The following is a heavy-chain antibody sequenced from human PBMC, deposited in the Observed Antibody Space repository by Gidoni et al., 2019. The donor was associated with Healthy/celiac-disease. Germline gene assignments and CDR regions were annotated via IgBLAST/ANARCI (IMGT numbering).Heavy chain of an antibody. J-gene: IGHJ6*02. D-gene: IGHD2-2*01. CDR2: IRSKAYGGTT. Sequence: EVQLVESGGGLVKPGRSLRLSCTASGFTFGDYAMSWFRQAPGKGLEWVGFIRSKAYGGTTEYAASVKGRFTISRDDSKSIAYLQMNSLKTEDTAVYYCTLVVPADYYYYYGMDVWGQGTTVTVSS. CDR1: GFTFGDYA. CDR3: TLVVPADYYYYYGMDV. V-gene: IGHV3-49*05.